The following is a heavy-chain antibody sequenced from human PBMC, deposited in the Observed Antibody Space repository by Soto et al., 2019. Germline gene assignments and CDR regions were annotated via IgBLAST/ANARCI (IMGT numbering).Heavy chain of an antibody. Sequence: PSETLSLTCTVSGGSISSSSWNWIRQPPGKGLEWIGYMYNTGSTIYNPSLKSRVTISVDTSKNQFSLKLNSVTAADTAVYYCARDLWGYCGTDCYPLDVWGQGTTVTVSS. CDR3: ARDLWGYCGTDCYPLDV. V-gene: IGHV4-59*01. CDR2: MYNTGST. J-gene: IGHJ6*02. CDR1: GGSISSSS. D-gene: IGHD2-21*02.